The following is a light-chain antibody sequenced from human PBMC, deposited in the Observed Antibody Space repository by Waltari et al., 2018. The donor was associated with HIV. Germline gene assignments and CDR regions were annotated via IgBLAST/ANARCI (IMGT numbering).Light chain of an antibody. V-gene: IGKV4-1*01. CDR1: QSVLYSSNNKNY. CDR2: WAP. J-gene: IGKJ4*01. CDR3: QQYYSNPLT. Sequence: DIVMTQSPDSLAVSLGERATINCKSSQSVLYSSNNKNYLAWYQQKPGQPPELLIYWAPTRVSGVPDRFSGSGSGTDFTLTISSLQAEDVAVYYCQQYYSNPLTFGGGTKVEIK.